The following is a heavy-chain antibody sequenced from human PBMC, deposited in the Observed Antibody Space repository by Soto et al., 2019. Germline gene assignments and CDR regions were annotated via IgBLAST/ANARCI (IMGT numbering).Heavy chain of an antibody. D-gene: IGHD3-10*01. CDR1: GDSVSSRNAA. V-gene: IGHV6-1*01. CDR3: AISGPGGYIDY. Sequence: SPTLPLTCAISGDSVSSRNAAWHWIRPSPSRGPEWLGRTYSRSKWHSGYAVSVRRRITISPDTSKNRFPLPLNSVTPDDTSFYYCAISGPGGYIDYWGRGTLVTVSS. CDR2: TYSRSKWHS. J-gene: IGHJ4*02.